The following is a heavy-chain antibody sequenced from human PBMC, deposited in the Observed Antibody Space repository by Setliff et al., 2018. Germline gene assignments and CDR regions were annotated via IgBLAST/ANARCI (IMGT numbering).Heavy chain of an antibody. D-gene: IGHD3-3*01. V-gene: IGHV1-46*03. Sequence: ASVKVSCKASGYTLSKYYMHWVQQAPGQGLEWMGIINPSGGLTKYAQKFQGRVTMTSDTSTNTVYLEVSSLRSEDTAVYFCARDRFYNSWSGTSITAPHDAFDIWGQGTMVTVSS. CDR2: INPSGGLT. CDR1: GYTLSKYY. CDR3: ARDRFYNSWSGTSITAPHDAFDI. J-gene: IGHJ3*02.